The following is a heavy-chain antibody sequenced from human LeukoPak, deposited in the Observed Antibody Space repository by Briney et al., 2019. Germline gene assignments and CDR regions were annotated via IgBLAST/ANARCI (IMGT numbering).Heavy chain of an antibody. CDR3: ARDMTYYYGMDV. CDR1: EFISSSYG. V-gene: IGHV3-30*03. Sequence: GGSLRLSCAASEFISSSYGIHWVRQAPGKGLEWVAVVSYDGNNKYYADSVKGRFTISRDNSKNTLYLQMNSLRAEDTAVYYCARDMTYYYGMDVWGQGTTVTVSS. D-gene: IGHD3-16*01. J-gene: IGHJ6*02. CDR2: VSYDGNNK.